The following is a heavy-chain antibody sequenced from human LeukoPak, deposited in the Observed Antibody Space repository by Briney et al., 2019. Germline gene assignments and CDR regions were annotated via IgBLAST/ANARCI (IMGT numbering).Heavy chain of an antibody. Sequence: GASVSLSCKASRGTFSSYAISWVRQAPGQGLEWMGGIIPMFGTANYAQNFQGRVTITADESTSTAYMELSSLRSEDTAVYYCARDARHKYCSSASCYRGWFDPCGQGNLVTVSS. V-gene: IGHV1-69*01. CDR2: IIPMFGTA. J-gene: IGHJ5*02. CDR3: ARDARHKYCSSASCYRGWFDP. CDR1: RGTFSSYA. D-gene: IGHD2-2*01.